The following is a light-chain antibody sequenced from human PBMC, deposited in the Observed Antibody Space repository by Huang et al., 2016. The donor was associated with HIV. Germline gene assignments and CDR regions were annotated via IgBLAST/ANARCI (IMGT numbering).Light chain of an antibody. CDR3: QQYGSSPWT. CDR2: GAS. Sequence: EIVLTQSPGTLSLSPGERATLSCRASQSVINNYLAWYHQKPGQAPRLLIYGASSRATGIPDRFSGSGSGTDFTLTISGLEPEDFAVYYCQQYGSSPWTFGQGTKVEIK. CDR1: QSVINNY. J-gene: IGKJ1*01. V-gene: IGKV3-20*01.